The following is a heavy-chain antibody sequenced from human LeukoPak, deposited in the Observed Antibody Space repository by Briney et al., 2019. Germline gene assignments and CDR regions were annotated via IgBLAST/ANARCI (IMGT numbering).Heavy chain of an antibody. V-gene: IGHV4-59*01. CDR1: GGSISSYY. J-gene: IGHJ4*02. CDR3: ARRTTYAAGYDSGYYDY. CDR2: IYYSGST. Sequence: SETLSLTCTVSGGSISSYYWSWIRQPPGKGLEWIGYIYYSGSTNYNPSLKSRVTISVDTSKNQFSLKLTSVTAADTAVYYCARRTTYAAGYDSGYYDYWGQGTLVTVSS. D-gene: IGHD6-19*01.